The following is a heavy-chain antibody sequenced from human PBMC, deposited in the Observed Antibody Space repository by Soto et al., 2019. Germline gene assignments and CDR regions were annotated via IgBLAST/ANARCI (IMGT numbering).Heavy chain of an antibody. D-gene: IGHD2-2*01. CDR2: IIPILGIA. CDR3: ARSFRDSQLSFAGS. CDR1: GGTFSSYT. V-gene: IGHV1-69*02. Sequence: QVQLVQSGAEVKKPGSSVKVSCKASGGTFSSYTISWVRQAPGQGLEWMGRIIPILGIANYAQKFQGRVTITADKYTSTAYMELSILRSEDTAVYYCARSFRDSQLSFAGSWGQGTLVTVSS. J-gene: IGHJ5*02.